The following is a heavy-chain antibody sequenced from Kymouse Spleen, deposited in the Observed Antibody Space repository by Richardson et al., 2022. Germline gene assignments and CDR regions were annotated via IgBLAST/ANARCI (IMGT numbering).Heavy chain of an antibody. V-gene: IGHV4-34*01. J-gene: IGHJ4*02. D-gene: IGHD6-6*01. CDR1: GGSFSGYY. Sequence: QVQLQQWGAGLLKPSETLSLTCAVYGGSFSGYYWSWIRQPPGKGLEWIGEINHSGSTNYNPSLKSRVTISVDTSKNQFSLKLSSVTAADTAVYYCARRGIAARRSFDYWGQGTLVTVSS. CDR2: INHSGST. CDR3: ARRGIAARRSFDY.